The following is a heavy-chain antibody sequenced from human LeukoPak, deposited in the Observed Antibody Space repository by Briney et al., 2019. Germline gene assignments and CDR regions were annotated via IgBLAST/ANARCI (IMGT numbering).Heavy chain of an antibody. J-gene: IGHJ4*02. D-gene: IGHD1-26*01. Sequence: GASVKVSCKASGGTFSSYAISWVRQAPGQGLEWMGGIIPIFGTANYAQKFQGRVTITTDESTSTAYMELSSLRSEDTAVYYCATLRVYSGSRDYWGQGTLVTVSS. CDR1: GGTFSSYA. V-gene: IGHV1-69*05. CDR2: IIPIFGTA. CDR3: ATLRVYSGSRDY.